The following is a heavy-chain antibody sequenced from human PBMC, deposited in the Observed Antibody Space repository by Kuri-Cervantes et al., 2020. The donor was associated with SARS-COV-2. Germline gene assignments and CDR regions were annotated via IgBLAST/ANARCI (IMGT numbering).Heavy chain of an antibody. J-gene: IGHJ6*02. CDR1: GYTFTSYY. V-gene: IGHV1-69*10. Sequence: SVKVSCKASGYTFTSYYMHWVRQAPGQGLEWMGGIIPIFGIANYAQKFQGRVTITADKSTSTAYMELSSLRSEDTAVYYCATSPVVYGDPITYYYYYGMDVWGQGTTVTVSS. CDR2: IIPIFGIA. CDR3: ATSPVVYGDPITYYYYYGMDV. D-gene: IGHD4-17*01.